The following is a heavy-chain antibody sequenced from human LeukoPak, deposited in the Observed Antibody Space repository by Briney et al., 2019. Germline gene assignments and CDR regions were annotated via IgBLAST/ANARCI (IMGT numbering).Heavy chain of an antibody. CDR2: IYYSGST. Sequence: SETLSLTCTVSGGSISTYYWSWIRQHPGKGLEWIGYIYYSGSTYYNPSLKSRVTISVDTSKNQFSLKLSSVTAADTAVYYCARDLLADSSGWGAFDIWGQGTMVTVSS. D-gene: IGHD3-22*01. CDR3: ARDLLADSSGWGAFDI. CDR1: GGSISTYY. J-gene: IGHJ3*02. V-gene: IGHV4-59*06.